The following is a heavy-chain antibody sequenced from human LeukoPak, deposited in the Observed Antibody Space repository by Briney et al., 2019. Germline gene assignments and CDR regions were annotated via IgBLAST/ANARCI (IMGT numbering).Heavy chain of an antibody. J-gene: IGHJ5*02. Sequence: SETLSLTCTVSGGSISSYYWSWIRQPPGKGLESIGYIYYSGSTNYNPSLKSRVTISVDTSKSQFSLKLSSVTAADTAVYYCASYQTDCTNGVCANWFDPWGQGTLVTVSS. D-gene: IGHD2-8*01. CDR2: IYYSGST. CDR3: ASYQTDCTNGVCANWFDP. CDR1: GGSISSYY. V-gene: IGHV4-59*01.